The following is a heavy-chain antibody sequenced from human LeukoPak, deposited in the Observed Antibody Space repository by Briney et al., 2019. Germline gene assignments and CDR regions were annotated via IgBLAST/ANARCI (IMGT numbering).Heavy chain of an antibody. Sequence: GGSLRLSCAASGFTFSNAWMSWVRQAPGKGLEWVGRIKSKTDGGTTDYAAPVKGRFTISRDDSRNTLYLHMNSLKTEDTAVYYCTTDVKAYSSGWYSFDYWGQGTLVTVSS. V-gene: IGHV3-15*01. CDR3: TTDVKAYSSGWYSFDY. J-gene: IGHJ4*02. CDR1: GFTFSNAW. D-gene: IGHD6-19*01. CDR2: IKSKTDGGTT.